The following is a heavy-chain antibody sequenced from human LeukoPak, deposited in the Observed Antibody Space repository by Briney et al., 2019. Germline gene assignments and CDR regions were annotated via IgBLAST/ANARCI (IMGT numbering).Heavy chain of an antibody. CDR2: ISGSGGST. V-gene: IGHV3-23*01. D-gene: IGHD3-22*01. CDR1: GFTFSSDA. CDR3: AKSYGHYYDSSGYYYFDY. J-gene: IGHJ4*02. Sequence: GGSLRLSCAASGFTFSSDAMSWVRQAPGKGLEWVSAISGSGGSTYYADSVKGRFTISRDNSKNTLYLQMNSLGAEDTAVYYCAKSYGHYYDSSGYYYFDYWGQGTLVTVSS.